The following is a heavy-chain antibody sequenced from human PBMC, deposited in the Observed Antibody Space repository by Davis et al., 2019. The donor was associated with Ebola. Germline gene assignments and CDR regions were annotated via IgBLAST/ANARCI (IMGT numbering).Heavy chain of an antibody. CDR1: GFTFSSYG. J-gene: IGHJ6*02. CDR3: ARDQVFRYCSGGSCWYYYYGMDV. Sequence: GESLKISCAASGFTFSSYGMHWVRQAPGKGLEWVSSISSSSSYIYYADSVKGRFTISRDNSKNTLYLQMNSLRAEDTAVYYCARDQVFRYCSGGSCWYYYYGMDVWGQGTTVTVSS. D-gene: IGHD2-15*01. V-gene: IGHV3-21*04. CDR2: ISSSSSYI.